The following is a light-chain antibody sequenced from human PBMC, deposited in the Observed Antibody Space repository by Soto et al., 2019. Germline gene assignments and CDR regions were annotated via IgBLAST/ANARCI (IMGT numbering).Light chain of an antibody. CDR2: WAS. J-gene: IGKJ1*01. CDR3: QQYYSTPWT. V-gene: IGKV4-1*01. Sequence: DIVMTQSPDSRAVSLGERATINCKSSQSVLYSSNNKNYLAWYQQKPGQPPKLLIYWASTRESGVPDRFSGSGSGTDFTPTISSLQAEDVAVYYCQQYYSTPWTFGQGTKVEIK. CDR1: QSVLYSSNNKNY.